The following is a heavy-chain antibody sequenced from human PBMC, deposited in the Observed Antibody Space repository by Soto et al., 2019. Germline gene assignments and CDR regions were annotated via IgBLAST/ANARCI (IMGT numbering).Heavy chain of an antibody. CDR3: AHSPLFYGDYSDI. Sequence: QITLKESGPALPTPTQPLTLTCSFSGFSLNSDGVGVGWFRQAPGKALEWLALIYWNDEKRYSPSLKSRLTITQYPSKNHVVLTMTNVNPADTATYFCAHSPLFYGDYSDIWGQGTLVTVAS. V-gene: IGHV2-5*01. CDR2: IYWNDEK. J-gene: IGHJ4*02. D-gene: IGHD4-17*01. CDR1: GFSLNSDGVG.